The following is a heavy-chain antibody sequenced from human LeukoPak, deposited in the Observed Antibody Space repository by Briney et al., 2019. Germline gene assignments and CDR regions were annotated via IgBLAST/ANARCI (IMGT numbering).Heavy chain of an antibody. CDR1: GGSFSGYY. D-gene: IGHD3-9*01. J-gene: IGHJ6*02. Sequence: SETLSLTCAVYGGSFSGYYWSWIRQPPGKGLEWLGEINHSGSTNYNPSLKSRVTISVDTSKNQFSLKLSSVTTADTAVYYCARGCFVLRYFDWFPAGYYYGMDVWGQGTTVTVSS. CDR3: ARGCFVLRYFDWFPAGYYYGMDV. CDR2: INHSGST. V-gene: IGHV4-34*01.